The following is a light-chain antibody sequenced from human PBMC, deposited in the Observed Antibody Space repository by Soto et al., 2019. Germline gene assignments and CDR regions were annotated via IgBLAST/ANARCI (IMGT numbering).Light chain of an antibody. CDR1: QGIGSY. CDR2: VAS. CDR3: QQVIRYPYT. Sequence: DIQLTQSPSFLSASVGDRVTITCRASQGIGSYLAWYQQKPGKAPNLLIYVASTLQNGFPSRFSGSGSGTLVTLTVSSLQPEAFATYYCQQVIRYPYTFCQGTKLEIK. J-gene: IGKJ2*01. V-gene: IGKV1-9*01.